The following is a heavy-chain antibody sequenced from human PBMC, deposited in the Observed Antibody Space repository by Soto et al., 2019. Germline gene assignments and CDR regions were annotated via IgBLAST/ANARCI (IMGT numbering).Heavy chain of an antibody. CDR1: GFTFSHYG. V-gene: IGHV3-30*03. CDR3: ARYSGKYQGPIDY. Sequence: QVQLVESGGGVVQPGRSLRLSCAASGFTFSHYGIHWVRQAPGKGLEWLAVISYDGSNTHYADSVKGRFTVSRDNSKNTLYLQMNSLRAEETAVYFCARYSGKYQGPIDYWGQGTLVTVAS. J-gene: IGHJ4*02. D-gene: IGHD1-26*01. CDR2: ISYDGSNT.